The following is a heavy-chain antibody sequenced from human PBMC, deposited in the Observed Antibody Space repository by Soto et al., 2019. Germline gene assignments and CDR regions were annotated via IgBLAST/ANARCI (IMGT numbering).Heavy chain of an antibody. CDR3: TREAHGGNFES. CDR1: GGRFNTNA. Sequence: QVQLVQAGAEVKKPGSSGKVSCKGSGGRFNTNAISWLRQAPGQGLEWMGGIIAIFDKANYAQKFQDRVTMTADESTSTAYMELSSLRSDDTAVYFCTREAHGGNFESWGQGTLVTVSS. V-gene: IGHV1-69*12. J-gene: IGHJ4*02. D-gene: IGHD2-15*01. CDR2: IIAIFDKA.